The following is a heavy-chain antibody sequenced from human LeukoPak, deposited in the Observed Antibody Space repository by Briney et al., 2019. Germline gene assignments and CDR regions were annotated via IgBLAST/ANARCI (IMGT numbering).Heavy chain of an antibody. CDR2: IYHSGST. J-gene: IGHJ3*02. CDR1: GFTFSSYS. CDR3: ARIGSSGPIRGAFDI. Sequence: GSLRLSCAASGFTFSSYSMNWVRQAPGKGLEWIGNIYHSGSTYYNPSLKSRVTISVDTSKNQFSLKLSSVTAADTAVYYCARIGSSGPIRGAFDIWGQGTMVTVSS. D-gene: IGHD3-22*01. V-gene: IGHV4-38-2*01.